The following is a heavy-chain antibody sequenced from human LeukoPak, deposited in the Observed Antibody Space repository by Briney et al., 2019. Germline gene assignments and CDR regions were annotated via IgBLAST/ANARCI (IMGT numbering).Heavy chain of an antibody. D-gene: IGHD6-13*01. CDR2: ISSSSSTI. CDR1: GFTFSSYS. CDR3: ARLNRDSSSWYYYYYYMDV. V-gene: IGHV3-48*01. J-gene: IGHJ6*03. Sequence: GGSLRLSCAASGFTFSSYSMNWVRQAPGKGLEWVSYISSSSSTIYYADSVKGRFTISRDNAKNSLYLQMNSLRAEDTAVYYCARLNRDSSSWYYYYYYMDVWGKGTTVTVSS.